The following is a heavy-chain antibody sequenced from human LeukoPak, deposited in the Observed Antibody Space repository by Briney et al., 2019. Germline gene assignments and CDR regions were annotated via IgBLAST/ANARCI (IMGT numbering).Heavy chain of an antibody. CDR3: ARRVVLRFLEWLRGCGDFDY. CDR1: GGSFSGYY. J-gene: IGHJ4*02. CDR2: INHSGST. D-gene: IGHD3-3*01. V-gene: IGHV4-34*01. Sequence: SETLSLTCAVYGGSFSGYYWSWIRQPPGRGLGWIGEINHSGSTNYNPSLKSRVTISVDTSKNQFSLKLSSVTAADTAVYYCARRVVLRFLEWLRGCGDFDYWGQGTLVTVSS.